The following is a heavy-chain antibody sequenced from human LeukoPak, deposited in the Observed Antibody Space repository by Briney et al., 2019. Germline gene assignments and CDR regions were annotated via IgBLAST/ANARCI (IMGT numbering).Heavy chain of an antibody. CDR3: ARDHPTVTKA. V-gene: IGHV4-61*02. Sequence: EASETLSLTCTVSGGSISSGSYYWSWIRQPAGKGLEWIGRIYTSGSTNYNPSLKSRVTISVDTSKNQFSLKLSSVTAADTAVYYCARDHPTVTKAWGQGTLVTVSS. J-gene: IGHJ5*02. CDR2: IYTSGST. CDR1: GGSISSGSYY. D-gene: IGHD4-11*01.